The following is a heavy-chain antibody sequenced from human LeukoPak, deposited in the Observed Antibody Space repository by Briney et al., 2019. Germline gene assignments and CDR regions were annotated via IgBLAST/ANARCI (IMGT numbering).Heavy chain of an antibody. Sequence: GGSLRLSCAASGFTVSTNYMNWVRQAPGKGLEWVSVIYSGGTTNYADSVKGRFTISRDNSKNTVYLQMNSLRAEDTAVYYCARGGYAHYYGMDVWGQGTMVTVSS. CDR3: ARGGYAHYYGMDV. J-gene: IGHJ6*02. D-gene: IGHD5-18*01. CDR2: IYSGGTT. CDR1: GFTVSTNY. V-gene: IGHV3-53*01.